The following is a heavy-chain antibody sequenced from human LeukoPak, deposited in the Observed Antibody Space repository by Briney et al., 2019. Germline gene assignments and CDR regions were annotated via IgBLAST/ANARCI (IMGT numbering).Heavy chain of an antibody. D-gene: IGHD6-6*01. Sequence: ASVKVSCKASGYTFTGYYMHWVRQAPGQGLEWMGRINPNSGGTNYAQKFQGRVTMTRDTSISTAYMELSRLRSDDTAVYYCARYSRIAARPGFDYWGQGTLVTVSS. J-gene: IGHJ4*02. CDR1: GYTFTGYY. CDR2: INPNSGGT. CDR3: ARYSRIAARPGFDY. V-gene: IGHV1-2*06.